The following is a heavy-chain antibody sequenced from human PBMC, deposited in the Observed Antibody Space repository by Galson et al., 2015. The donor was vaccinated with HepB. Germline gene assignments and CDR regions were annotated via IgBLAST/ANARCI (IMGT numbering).Heavy chain of an antibody. V-gene: IGHV1-69*13. CDR2: TIPIFGTA. D-gene: IGHD6-19*01. CDR3: ARGSRRGGGWPVTEFDAFDI. J-gene: IGHJ3*02. CDR1: GGTFSSYA. Sequence: SVKVSCKASGGTFSSYAISWVRQAPGQGLEWMGGTIPIFGTANYAQKFQGRVTITADESTSTAYMELSSLRSEDTAVYYCARGSRRGGGWPVTEFDAFDIWGQGTMVTVS.